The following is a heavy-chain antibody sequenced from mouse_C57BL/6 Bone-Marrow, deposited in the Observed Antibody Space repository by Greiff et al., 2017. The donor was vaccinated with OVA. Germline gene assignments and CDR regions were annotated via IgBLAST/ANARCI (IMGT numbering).Heavy chain of an antibody. J-gene: IGHJ2*01. CDR2: IHPNSGST. CDR3: AKSPFYFDD. Sequence: QVQLQQPGAELVKPGASVKLSCKASGYTFTSYWMHWVKQRPGQGLEWIGMIHPNSGSTNYNEKFKSKATLTVDKSSSTAYMQLISLTSEDSAVYYCAKSPFYFDDWGQGTTLTVSS. V-gene: IGHV1-64*01. CDR1: GYTFTSYW.